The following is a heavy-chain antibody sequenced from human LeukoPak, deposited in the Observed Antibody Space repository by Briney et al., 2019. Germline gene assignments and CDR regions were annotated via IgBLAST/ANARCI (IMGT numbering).Heavy chain of an antibody. CDR1: GFTFSSYS. CDR2: ISSSSSYI. D-gene: IGHD3-10*01. CDR3: ARDLHYYGSGSYPDY. V-gene: IGHV3-21*01. Sequence: GGSLRLSCAASGFTFSSYSMNWVRQAPGKGLEWVSSISSSSSYIYYADSVKGRFTISRDNAKNSLYLQMNSLRAEDTAVYYCARDLHYYGSGSYPDYWGQGTLVTVSS. J-gene: IGHJ4*02.